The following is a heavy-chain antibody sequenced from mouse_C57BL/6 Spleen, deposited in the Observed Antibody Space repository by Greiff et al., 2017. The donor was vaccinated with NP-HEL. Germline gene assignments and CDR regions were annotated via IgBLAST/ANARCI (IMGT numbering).Heavy chain of an antibody. CDR1: GYAFSSSW. CDR2: IYPGDGDT. J-gene: IGHJ3*01. Sequence: VQLQQSGPELVKPGASVKISCKASGYAFSSSWMNWVKQRPGKGLEWIGRIYPGDGDTNYNGKFKGKATLTADKSSSTAYMQLSSLTSEDSAVYFGARGEGYGSSFFAYWGQGTLVTVSA. CDR3: ARGEGYGSSFFAY. V-gene: IGHV1-82*01. D-gene: IGHD1-1*01.